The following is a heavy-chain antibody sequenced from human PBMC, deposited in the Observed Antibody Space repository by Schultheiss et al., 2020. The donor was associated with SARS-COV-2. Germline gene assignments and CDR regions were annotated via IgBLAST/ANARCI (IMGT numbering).Heavy chain of an antibody. Sequence: GGSLRLSCAASGFTFDNYAMSWVRQAPGKGLEWVAVISYDGSNKYYADSVKGRFTISRDNSKNTLYLQMNSLRAEDTAVYYCAKDGCSSTSCYRGVLGYYYGMDVWGQGTTVTVSS. D-gene: IGHD2-2*01. CDR1: GFTFDNYA. CDR3: AKDGCSSTSCYRGVLGYYYGMDV. CDR2: ISYDGSNK. V-gene: IGHV3-30*18. J-gene: IGHJ6*02.